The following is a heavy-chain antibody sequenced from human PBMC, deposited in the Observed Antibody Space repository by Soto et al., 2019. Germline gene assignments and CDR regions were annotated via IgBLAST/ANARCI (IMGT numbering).Heavy chain of an antibody. D-gene: IGHD3-22*01. CDR2: FDPEDGET. CDR1: GYTLTDLS. V-gene: IGHV1-24*01. J-gene: IGHJ4*02. Sequence: ASVKVSCKVSGYTLTDLSMHWVRQAPGKGLEWMGGFDPEDGETIYAQKFQGRVTITADESTSTAYMELSSLRSEDTAVYYCASSYYYDSSGYSRDYWGQGTLVTVSS. CDR3: ASSYYYDSSGYSRDY.